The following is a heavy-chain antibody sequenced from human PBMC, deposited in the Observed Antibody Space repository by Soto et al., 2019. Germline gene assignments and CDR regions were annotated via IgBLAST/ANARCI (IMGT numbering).Heavy chain of an antibody. D-gene: IGHD6-19*01. V-gene: IGHV3-74*01. CDR1: GFTFSDYG. Sequence: GGSLRLSCAASGFTFSDYGMHWVRQAPGKGLVWVSRINSDASSTNYADSVKGRFTISRDNDNNLVYLQMNSLRDEDTAVYYCARSVEGHFDYWGQGTVVTVSS. J-gene: IGHJ4*02. CDR2: INSDASST. CDR3: ARSVEGHFDY.